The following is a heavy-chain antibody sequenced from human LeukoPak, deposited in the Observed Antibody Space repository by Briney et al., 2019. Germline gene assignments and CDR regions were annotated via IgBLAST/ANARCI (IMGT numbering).Heavy chain of an antibody. D-gene: IGHD3-22*01. CDR3: AIMPPYYDGSGYWVQ. J-gene: IGHJ4*02. Sequence: GESLRLSCAASGFTFSSYAMSWVRQAPGKGLEWVSGISTSGGSSSYADSVKGRFTISRDNPSNTLYMQMNSLRPEDTALYYCAIMPPYYDGSGYWVQWGQGTLVTVSS. CDR1: GFTFSSYA. CDR2: ISTSGGSS. V-gene: IGHV3-23*01.